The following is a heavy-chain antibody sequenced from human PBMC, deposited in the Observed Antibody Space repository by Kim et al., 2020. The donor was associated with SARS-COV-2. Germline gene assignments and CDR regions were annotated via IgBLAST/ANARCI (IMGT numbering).Heavy chain of an antibody. J-gene: IGHJ4*02. CDR3: AKAYTTYGDYDYY. Sequence: YADSVKGRFTISRDNSKNTLYLQMNSLRAEDTAVYYCAKAYTTYGDYDYYWGQGTLVTVSS. D-gene: IGHD4-17*01. V-gene: IGHV3-23*01.